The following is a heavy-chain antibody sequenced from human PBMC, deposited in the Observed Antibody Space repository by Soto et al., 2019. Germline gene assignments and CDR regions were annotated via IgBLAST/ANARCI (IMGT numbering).Heavy chain of an antibody. CDR2: IYHSGST. J-gene: IGHJ5*02. D-gene: IGHD6-13*01. CDR3: ARGGSSPLNWFNP. Sequence: PSETLSLTCAVSGGSISSSNWWSWVRQPPGKGLEWIGEIYHSGSTNYNPSLKSRVTISVDKSKNQFSLKLSSVTAADTAVYYCARGGSSPLNWFNPWGQGTLVTVSS. CDR1: GGSISSSNW. V-gene: IGHV4-4*02.